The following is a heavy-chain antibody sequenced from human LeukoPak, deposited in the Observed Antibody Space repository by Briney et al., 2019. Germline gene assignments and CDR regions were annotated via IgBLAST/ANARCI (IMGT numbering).Heavy chain of an antibody. J-gene: IGHJ6*02. CDR3: AKIAVAGTMDYYYGMDV. CDR1: GFIFSNYG. Sequence: GGSLRLSCAASGFIFSNYGMNWVRQAPGKGLEWVAAISASGSATSYADSVRGRFTISRDNSKSTTYLQMNSLRAEDTAVYYCAKIAVAGTMDYYYGMDVWGQGTTVTVSS. D-gene: IGHD6-19*01. CDR2: ISASGSAT. V-gene: IGHV3-23*01.